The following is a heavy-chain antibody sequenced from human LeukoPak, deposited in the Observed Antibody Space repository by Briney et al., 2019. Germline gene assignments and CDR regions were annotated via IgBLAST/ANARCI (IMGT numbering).Heavy chain of an antibody. CDR2: IYYSGST. V-gene: IGHV4-59*08. CDR3: ARRGSSSWWSSWFDP. CDR1: GGSISSYY. Sequence: SETLSLTCTVSGGSISSYYWSWIRQPPGKGLEWIGYIYYSGSTNYNPSLKSRVTISVDTSKNQFSLKLSSVTAADTAVYYCARRGSSSWWSSWFDPWGQGTLVTVSS. D-gene: IGHD6-13*01. J-gene: IGHJ5*02.